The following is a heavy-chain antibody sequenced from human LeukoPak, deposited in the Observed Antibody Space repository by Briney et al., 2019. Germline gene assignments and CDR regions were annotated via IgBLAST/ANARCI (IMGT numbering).Heavy chain of an antibody. V-gene: IGHV1-2*02. Sequence: SVRVSCKASGHTFTGYYLHWVRRAPGQGLEGMVWINPNSEDTNYAQKLGRRDTMPRDTHTSRAYRELRTVRSEDTPVYNCERVQVTTLSGRHYWGQGSLVTVSS. CDR1: GHTFTGYY. D-gene: IGHD4-11*01. CDR2: INPNSEDT. J-gene: IGHJ4*02. CDR3: ERVQVTTLSGRHY.